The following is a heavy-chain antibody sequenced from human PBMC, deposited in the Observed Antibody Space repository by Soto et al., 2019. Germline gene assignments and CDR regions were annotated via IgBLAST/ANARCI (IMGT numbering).Heavy chain of an antibody. CDR1: GGSISSYY. CDR2: IYYSGST. V-gene: IGHV4-59*01. CDR3: AREVWGSYEYGMDV. J-gene: IGHJ6*02. Sequence: SETLPLTCTVSGGSISSYYWSWIRQPPGKGLEWIGYIYYSGSTNYNPSLKSRVTISVDTSKNQFSLKLSSVTAADTAVYYCAREVWGSYEYGMDVWGQGTTVTVSS. D-gene: IGHD3-16*01.